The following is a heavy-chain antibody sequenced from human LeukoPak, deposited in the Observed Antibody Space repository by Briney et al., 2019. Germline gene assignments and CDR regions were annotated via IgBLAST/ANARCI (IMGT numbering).Heavy chain of an antibody. CDR3: ATDSIAVGKTYYFDY. Sequence: GGSLRLSCAASGFTFSDYYMSWIRQAPGKGLEWVSYISSSGSTIYYADSVKGRFTISRDNAKNSLYLQMNSLRAEDTAVYYCATDSIAVGKTYYFDYWGQGTLVTVSS. CDR1: GFTFSDYY. V-gene: IGHV3-11*04. CDR2: ISSSGSTI. D-gene: IGHD6-19*01. J-gene: IGHJ4*02.